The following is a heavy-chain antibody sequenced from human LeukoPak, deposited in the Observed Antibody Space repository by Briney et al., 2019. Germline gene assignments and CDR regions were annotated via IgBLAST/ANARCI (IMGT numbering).Heavy chain of an antibody. CDR3: ASDCSSTSCFDY. CDR1: GFTFSSYG. D-gene: IGHD2-2*01. Sequence: GGSLRLSCAASGFTFSSYGMPWVRQAPGKGLEWVAVISYDGSNKYYADSVKGRFTISRDNAKSSLFLRMNSLRDEDTAVYCCASDCSSTSCFDYWGQGTLVTVSS. CDR2: ISYDGSNK. V-gene: IGHV3-30*03. J-gene: IGHJ4*02.